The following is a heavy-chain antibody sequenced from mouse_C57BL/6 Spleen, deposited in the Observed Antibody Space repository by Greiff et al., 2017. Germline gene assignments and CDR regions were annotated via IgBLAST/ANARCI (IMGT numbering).Heavy chain of an antibody. V-gene: IGHV8-12*01. CDR1: GFSLSTYGMG. CDR3: ARSGTTVEYFDV. J-gene: IGHJ1*03. D-gene: IGHD1-1*01. CDR2: IYWDDDK. Sequence: VQLQQSGPGILQSSQTLSLTCSFSGFSLSTYGMGVSWIRQPSGKGLEWLAYIYWDDDKRYNPFLKSRPTISKDTSSNQVFLKITSVDTADTATYYCARSGTTVEYFDVWGTGTTVTVSS.